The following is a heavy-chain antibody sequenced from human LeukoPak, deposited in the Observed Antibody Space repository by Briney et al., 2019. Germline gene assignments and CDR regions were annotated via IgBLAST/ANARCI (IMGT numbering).Heavy chain of an antibody. CDR2: IYYSGST. D-gene: IGHD5-18*01. V-gene: IGHV4-59*11. CDR1: GGSISSHY. Sequence: SETLSLTCTVSGGSISSHYWSWIRQPPGKGLEWIGYIYYSGSTNYNPSLKSRVTISVDTSKNQFSLKLSSVTAADTAVYYCARVEYSYGFFDYWGQGSLATVSS. J-gene: IGHJ4*01. CDR3: ARVEYSYGFFDY.